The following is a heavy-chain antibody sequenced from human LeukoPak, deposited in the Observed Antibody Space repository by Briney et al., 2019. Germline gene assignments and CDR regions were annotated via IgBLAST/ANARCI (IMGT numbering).Heavy chain of an antibody. CDR2: IYSGGST. J-gene: IGHJ5*02. V-gene: IGHV3-NL1*01. CDR1: GFTFSTYG. CDR3: ARDRSNIAAADGWFDP. Sequence: GGSLRLSCASSGFTFSTYGMHWVRQAPGKGLEWVSVIYSGGSTYYADSVKGRFTISRDNSKNTLYLQMNSLRAEDTAVYYCARDRSNIAAADGWFDPWGQGTLVTVSS. D-gene: IGHD6-13*01.